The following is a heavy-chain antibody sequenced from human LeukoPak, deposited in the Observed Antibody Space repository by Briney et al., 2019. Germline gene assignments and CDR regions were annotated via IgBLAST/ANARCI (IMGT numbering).Heavy chain of an antibody. CDR3: AKQEGNTYGTLDY. CDR1: GFTFSSYA. V-gene: IGHV3-23*01. CDR2: IIGNGGST. Sequence: GGSLRLSCAASGFTFSSYAMSWVRQAPGKGLEWVSAIIGNGGSTYYADSVKGRFTISRDNSKNTLYLQMNSLRAEDTAVFYCAKQEGNTYGTLDYWGQGALVTVSS. D-gene: IGHD5-18*01. J-gene: IGHJ4*02.